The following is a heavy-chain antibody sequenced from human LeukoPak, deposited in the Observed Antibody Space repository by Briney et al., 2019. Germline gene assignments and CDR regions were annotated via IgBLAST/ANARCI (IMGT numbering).Heavy chain of an antibody. V-gene: IGHV4-39*07. CDR1: GGSISSSSYY. Sequence: SETLSLTCTVSGGSISSSSYYWGWIRQPPGKGLEWIGSIYYSGSTYYNPSLKSRVTISVDTSKNQFSLKLSSVTAADTAVYYCARGVPNYDFWSGYSFRSFDIWGQGTMVTVSS. J-gene: IGHJ3*02. CDR3: ARGVPNYDFWSGYSFRSFDI. CDR2: IYYSGST. D-gene: IGHD3-3*01.